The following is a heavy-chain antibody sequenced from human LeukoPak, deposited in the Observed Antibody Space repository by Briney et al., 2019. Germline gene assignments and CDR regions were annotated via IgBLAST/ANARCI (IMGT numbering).Heavy chain of an antibody. Sequence: PSETVSLTCAVSGDSISRGYYWGWIRRSPGKGLEWIASIYHSGNTNYNPSLKSRVTISVDTSKNQISLSLRSVTAADTAMYYCARSYYNILTEYSSSYIWFDPWGQGTLVTVSS. CDR3: ARSYYNILTEYSSSYIWFDP. CDR1: GDSISRGYY. J-gene: IGHJ5*02. V-gene: IGHV4-38-2*01. D-gene: IGHD3-9*01. CDR2: IYHSGNT.